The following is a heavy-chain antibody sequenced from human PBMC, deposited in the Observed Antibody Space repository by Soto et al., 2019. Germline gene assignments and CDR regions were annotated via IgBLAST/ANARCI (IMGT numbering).Heavy chain of an antibody. V-gene: IGHV3-15*01. CDR1: GFPFSNAW. CDR2: IKSKTDGGTT. J-gene: IGHJ4*02. D-gene: IGHD3-22*01. CDR3: TTRGLSITMIVVDQVDY. Sequence: GGSQSLSCAASGFPFSNAWMSWVRQAPGKGLEWVGRIKSKTDGGTTDYAAPVKGRFTISRDDSKNTLYLQMNSLKTEDTAVYYCTTRGLSITMIVVDQVDYWGQGTLVTV.